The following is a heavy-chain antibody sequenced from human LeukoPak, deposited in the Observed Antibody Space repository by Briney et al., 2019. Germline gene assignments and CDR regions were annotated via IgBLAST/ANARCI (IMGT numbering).Heavy chain of an antibody. D-gene: IGHD3-22*01. V-gene: IGHV3-48*04. J-gene: IGHJ4*02. Sequence: GGSLRLSCAVSGFTFSSYAMNWVRQAPGKGLEWISYINSGGTPIYYADSVKGRFTISRDNAKNSLYLQMNSLRAEDTAVYYCASWPYDSSLNPKDYWGQGTLVTVSS. CDR1: GFTFSSYA. CDR3: ASWPYDSSLNPKDY. CDR2: INSGGTPI.